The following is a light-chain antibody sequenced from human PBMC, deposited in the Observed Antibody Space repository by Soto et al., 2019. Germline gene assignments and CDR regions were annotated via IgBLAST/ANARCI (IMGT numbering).Light chain of an antibody. CDR3: QQSHSAPYT. V-gene: IGKV1-39*01. J-gene: IGKJ2*01. CDR2: AAS. Sequence: DIQVTQSPSSLSASVGDRVTITCRASQSISTFLNWYQQQPGQAPNLLIYAASSLQSGVPSRFSGSGSGTDFTLTISSLQPEDFATFYCQQSHSAPYTFGQGTKLEIK. CDR1: QSISTF.